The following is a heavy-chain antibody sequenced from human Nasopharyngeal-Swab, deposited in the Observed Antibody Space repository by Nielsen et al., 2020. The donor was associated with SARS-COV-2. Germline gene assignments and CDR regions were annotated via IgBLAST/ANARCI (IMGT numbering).Heavy chain of an antibody. V-gene: IGHV3-21*01. Sequence: GESLKISCAASGFTFSSYSMNWVRQAPGKGLEWVSSISSSSSYIYYADSVKGRFTVSRDNARNSLYLQMNSLTGDDTAVYYCARDLVSSWRAIGNWYFDLWGRGTLVTVSS. CDR2: ISSSSSYI. CDR1: GFTFSSYS. J-gene: IGHJ2*01. CDR3: ARDLVSSWRAIGNWYFDL. D-gene: IGHD6-13*01.